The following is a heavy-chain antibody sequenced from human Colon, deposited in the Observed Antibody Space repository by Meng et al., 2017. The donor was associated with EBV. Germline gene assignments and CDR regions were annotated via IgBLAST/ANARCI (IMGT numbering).Heavy chain of an antibody. D-gene: IGHD2-21*02. J-gene: IGHJ5*02. Sequence: LQEYVSGLVKPSQSLSVTCAVSGDSISSGDYSWSWIRQPPGQGLEWIGYIYHGGTTYNTSLKSRVTISVDNSKNQFSLRLTSVTAADTAVYYCARGPYCGGDCYWFDPWGQGTLVTVSS. CDR3: ARGPYCGGDCYWFDP. V-gene: IGHV4-30-2*01. CDR2: IYHGGTT. CDR1: GDSISSGDYS.